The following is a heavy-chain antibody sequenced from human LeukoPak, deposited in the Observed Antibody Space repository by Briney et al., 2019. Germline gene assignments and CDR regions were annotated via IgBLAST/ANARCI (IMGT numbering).Heavy chain of an antibody. J-gene: IGHJ6*02. CDR1: GCSITKGNYY. Sequence: SQTLSLTCTVSGCSITKGNYYWNWIRQPAGKGLEWIGRIFTSGSTNYNPSLKSRVTISLDTSKNQFSLRLSSVTAADTAVYYCATDNYYYYGLDVWGQGTTVTISS. CDR3: ATDNYYYYGLDV. V-gene: IGHV4-61*02. CDR2: IFTSGST.